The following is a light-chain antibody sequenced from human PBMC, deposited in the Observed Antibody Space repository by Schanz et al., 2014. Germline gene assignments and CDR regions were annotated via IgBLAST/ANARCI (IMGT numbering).Light chain of an antibody. J-gene: IGLJ1*01. V-gene: IGLV2-14*02. CDR1: SSDVGSYNL. CDR3: SSYTGSSPLFV. CDR2: EGS. Sequence: QSVLTQPASVSGSPGQSITISCTGTSSDVGSYNLVSWYQQHPGKAPKLMIYEGSKRPSGVSHRFSGSKSGNTASLTISGLQAEDEADYYCSSYTGSSPLFVFGTGTKLTVL.